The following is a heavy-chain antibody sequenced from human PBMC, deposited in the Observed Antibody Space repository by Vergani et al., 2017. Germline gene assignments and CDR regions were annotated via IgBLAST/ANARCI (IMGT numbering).Heavy chain of an antibody. V-gene: IGHV1-46*01. CDR3: ARGTNVDIVATIKGPYYYYYMDV. D-gene: IGHD5-12*01. CDR2: INPSGGST. J-gene: IGHJ6*03. CDR1: GYTFTSYY. Sequence: QVQLVQSGAEVKKPGASVKVSCKASGYTFTSYYMHWVRQAPGQGLEWMGIINPSGGSTSYAQKFQGRVTMTRDTSTSTVYMELSSLRSEDTAVYYCARGTNVDIVATIKGPYYYYYMDVWGKGTTVTVSS.